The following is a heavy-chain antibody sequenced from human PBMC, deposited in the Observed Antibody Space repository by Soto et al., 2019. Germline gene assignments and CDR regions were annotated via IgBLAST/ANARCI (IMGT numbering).Heavy chain of an antibody. J-gene: IGHJ6*02. Sequence: QVQLVESGGGVVQPGRSLRLSCAASGFTFSSYGMHWVRQAPGKGLEWVAVIWYDGSNKYYADSVKGRFTISRDNSKNTLYLQMNSLRAEDTAVHYCARRIAASLYGMDVWGQGTTVTVSS. CDR3: ARRIAASLYGMDV. V-gene: IGHV3-33*01. D-gene: IGHD6-13*01. CDR2: IWYDGSNK. CDR1: GFTFSSYG.